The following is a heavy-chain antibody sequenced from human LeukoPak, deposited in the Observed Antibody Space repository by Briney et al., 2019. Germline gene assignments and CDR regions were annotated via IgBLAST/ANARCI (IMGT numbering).Heavy chain of an antibody. CDR1: GFTFSSYG. J-gene: IGHJ4*02. Sequence: GGSLRLSCAASGFTFSSYGMHWVRQAPGKGLEWVAFIRYDGSNKYYADSVKGRFTISRDNSKNTLYLQMNSLRAEDTAVYYCATAPLYSSSWFFRGYFDVWGQGTLVTVSS. V-gene: IGHV3-30*02. CDR3: ATAPLYSSSWFFRGYFDV. CDR2: IRYDGSNK. D-gene: IGHD6-13*01.